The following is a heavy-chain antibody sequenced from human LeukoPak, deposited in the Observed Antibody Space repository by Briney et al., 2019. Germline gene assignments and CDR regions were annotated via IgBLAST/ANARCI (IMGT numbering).Heavy chain of an antibody. CDR1: GGSFSDYS. CDR2: INHNGGT. J-gene: IGHJ6*03. CDR3: ARVAYRYSINDWSRTGLGAYATKYYYYMDV. D-gene: IGHD3-9*01. Sequence: SETLSLTCAVYGGSFSDYSWTWIRQAPGEGLEWIGEINHNGGTNHNPSLVSRVIMSVDTSKNQFSLKVSSVTAADMAVYYCARVAYRYSINDWSRTGLGAYATKYYYYMDVWGKGTTVTVSS. V-gene: IGHV4-34*01.